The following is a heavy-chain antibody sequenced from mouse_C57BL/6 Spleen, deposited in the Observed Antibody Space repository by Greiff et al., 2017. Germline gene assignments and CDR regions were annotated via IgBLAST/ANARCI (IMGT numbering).Heavy chain of an antibody. Sequence: HVQLQPSGPELVKPGASVKISCKASGYAFSSSWMNWVKQRPGQGLEWIGRIYPGDGDTNYNGKFKGKATLTADKSSSTAYMQLRSLTSEDSAVYFCARGIYYYGSNYFDYWGQGTTLTVSS. CDR3: ARGIYYYGSNYFDY. CDR2: IYPGDGDT. D-gene: IGHD1-1*01. J-gene: IGHJ2*01. V-gene: IGHV1-82*01. CDR1: GYAFSSSW.